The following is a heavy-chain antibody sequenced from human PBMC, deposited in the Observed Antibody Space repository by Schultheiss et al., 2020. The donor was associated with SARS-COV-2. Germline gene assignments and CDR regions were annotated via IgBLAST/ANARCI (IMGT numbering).Heavy chain of an antibody. Sequence: SETLSLTCTVSGGSIISNGYYWAWIRQPPGKGLEWIASIHSSGTSYYSPSLQSRLIISRDTPKNQFSLRLSSVTAADTAVYYCARAGGDWFDPWGQGTLVTVSS. D-gene: IGHD3-10*01. V-gene: IGHV4-39*01. J-gene: IGHJ5*02. CDR1: GGSIISNGYY. CDR2: IHSSGTS. CDR3: ARAGGDWFDP.